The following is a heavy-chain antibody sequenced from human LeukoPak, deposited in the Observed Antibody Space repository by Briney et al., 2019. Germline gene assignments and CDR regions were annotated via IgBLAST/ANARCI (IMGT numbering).Heavy chain of an antibody. V-gene: IGHV4-34*01. J-gene: IGHJ4*02. CDR3: ASSSGYYSSFGYFDY. Sequence: PSETLSLTCAVYGGSFSGYYWSWIRQPPGKGLEWIGAINHSGSTNYNPSLKSRVTISVDTSKNQFSLKLSSVTAADTDVYYCASSSGYYSSFGYFDYWGQGTLVTVSS. D-gene: IGHD3-22*01. CDR2: INHSGST. CDR1: GGSFSGYY.